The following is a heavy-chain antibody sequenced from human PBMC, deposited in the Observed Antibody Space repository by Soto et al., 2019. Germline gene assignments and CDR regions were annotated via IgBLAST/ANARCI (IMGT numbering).Heavy chain of an antibody. Sequence: QVQLQESGPGLVKPSQTLSLTCTVSGGSISRGGYYWSWIRQHPGKGLEWIGYIYYSGGTYYNPSLNSRVTRSVATSETQFSLRVSCVTAADTAVYYCARKDSGYADYMDVWGKGTTVTVSS. J-gene: IGHJ6*03. CDR1: GGSISRGGYY. CDR3: ARKDSGYADYMDV. CDR2: IYYSGGT. V-gene: IGHV4-31*03. D-gene: IGHD5-12*01.